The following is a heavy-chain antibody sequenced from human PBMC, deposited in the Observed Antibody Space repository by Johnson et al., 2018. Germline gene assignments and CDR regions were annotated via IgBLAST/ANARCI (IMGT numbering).Heavy chain of an antibody. Sequence: VQLVESGGGLVQPGGSLRLSCAASGFTFTMYAMHWVRQTPGKGLEWVSGVSRRGDSTYYADFVRGRFTVSRDNSNSTLSLQMNSLRADDTAGYYCAKDEAYGYSPRDAFDIWGQGTMVTFSS. CDR2: VSRRGDST. D-gene: IGHD4-17*01. J-gene: IGHJ3*02. V-gene: IGHV3-23*04. CDR1: GFTFTMYA. CDR3: AKDEAYGYSPRDAFDI.